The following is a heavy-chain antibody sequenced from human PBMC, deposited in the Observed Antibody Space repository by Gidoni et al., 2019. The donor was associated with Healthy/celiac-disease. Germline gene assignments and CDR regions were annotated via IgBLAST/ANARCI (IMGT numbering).Heavy chain of an antibody. CDR2: ISYDGSNK. V-gene: IGHV3-30*18. CDR1: GFTFSSYV. D-gene: IGHD6-13*01. CDR3: AKWGTPPGIAAVRWGLDY. J-gene: IGHJ4*02. Sequence: QVQLVESGGGVVLPGRSLRLSCAASGFTFSSYVMHCVRQAPGKGLEWVAVISYDGSNKYYADSVKGRFTISRDKSKNTQYLQRNSLRAEDTAVYYCAKWGTPPGIAAVRWGLDYWGQGTLVTVSS.